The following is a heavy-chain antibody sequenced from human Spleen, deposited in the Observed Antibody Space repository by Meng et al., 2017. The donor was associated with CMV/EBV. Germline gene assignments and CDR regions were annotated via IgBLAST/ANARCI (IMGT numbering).Heavy chain of an antibody. CDR3: ARGPKIPLGGVNLWPLEH. CDR1: FHNYA. V-gene: IGHV1-69*05. Sequence: FHNYAISWVRQAPGQGLEWMGGFLPVFGAPDYAQKFQGRLTIATDESTSSASMELSGLRFEDTAVYFCARGPKIPLGGVNLWPLEHWGQGSLVTVSS. CDR2: FLPVFGAP. D-gene: IGHD3-16*01. J-gene: IGHJ4*02.